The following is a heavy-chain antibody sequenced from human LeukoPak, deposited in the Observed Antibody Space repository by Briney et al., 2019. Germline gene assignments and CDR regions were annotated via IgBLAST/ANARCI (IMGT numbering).Heavy chain of an antibody. CDR1: GYTFTGYY. J-gene: IGHJ4*02. CDR3: ARAQYFDWLSVY. CDR2: INPNSGGT. V-gene: IGHV1-2*02. D-gene: IGHD3-9*01. Sequence: ASVKVSCKASGYTFTGYYIHWVRQAPGQGLEWMGWINPNSGGTDYAQKFQGRVTTTRDTSISTAYMELSRLSSDDTAVYYCARAQYFDWLSVYWGQGTLVTVSS.